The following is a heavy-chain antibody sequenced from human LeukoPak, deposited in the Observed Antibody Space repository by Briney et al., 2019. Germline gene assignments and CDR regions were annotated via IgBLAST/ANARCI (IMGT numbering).Heavy chain of an antibody. J-gene: IGHJ4*02. D-gene: IGHD3-22*01. Sequence: SETLSLTCTVSGGSLSSYYWSWIRQPPGKGLEWIGYIYYSGSTNYNPSLKSRVTISVDTSKNQFSLKLSSVTAADTAVYYCARGETYYYDSSGYYHVPFDYWGQGTLVTVSS. V-gene: IGHV4-59*01. CDR2: IYYSGST. CDR3: ARGETYYYDSSGYYHVPFDY. CDR1: GGSLSSYY.